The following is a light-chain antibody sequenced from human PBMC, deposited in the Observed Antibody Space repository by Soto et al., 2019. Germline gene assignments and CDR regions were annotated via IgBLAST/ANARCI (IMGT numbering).Light chain of an antibody. Sequence: QSVLTQPPSASGTPGQRVTISCSGSSSNIETNTVDWYQHLPGTAPKVLIYSSNQRPSGVPDRFSGSKSGTSASLAISGLRSEDEADYYCAAWDDSLTGWIFGRGTKLTVL. J-gene: IGLJ2*01. V-gene: IGLV1-44*01. CDR3: AAWDDSLTGWI. CDR1: SSNIETNT. CDR2: SSN.